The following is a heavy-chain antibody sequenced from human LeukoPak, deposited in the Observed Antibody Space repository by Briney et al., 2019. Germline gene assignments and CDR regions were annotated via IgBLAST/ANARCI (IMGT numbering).Heavy chain of an antibody. CDR1: GFTFDDYA. CDR3: ASAGLTYGSGSYFVY. J-gene: IGHJ4*02. D-gene: IGHD3-10*01. Sequence: PGRSLRLSCAASGFTFDDYAMHWVRQAPGKGLEWVSGISWNSGSIGYADSVKGRFTISRDNAKNSLYLQMNSLRAEDTALYYCASAGLTYGSGSYFVYWGQGTLVTVSS. CDR2: ISWNSGSI. V-gene: IGHV3-9*01.